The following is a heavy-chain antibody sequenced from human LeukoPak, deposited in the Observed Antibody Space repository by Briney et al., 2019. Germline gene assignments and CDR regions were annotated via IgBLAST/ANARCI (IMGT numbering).Heavy chain of an antibody. Sequence: GGSLRLSCAASGFTFSSYSVNWVRQAPGKGLEWVSSISSSSSYIYYADSVKGRFTISRDNAKNSLYLQMNSLRAEDTALYYCARDQVSTGYGMDVWGQGTTVTVSS. CDR2: ISSSSSYI. J-gene: IGHJ6*02. CDR1: GFTFSSYS. D-gene: IGHD1-14*01. V-gene: IGHV3-21*01. CDR3: ARDQVSTGYGMDV.